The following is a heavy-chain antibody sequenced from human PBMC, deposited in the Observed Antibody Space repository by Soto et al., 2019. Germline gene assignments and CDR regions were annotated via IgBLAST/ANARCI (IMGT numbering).Heavy chain of an antibody. D-gene: IGHD3-3*01. Sequence: NPSETLSLTCTVSGGSISSGGYYWSWIRQHPGKGLEWIGYIYYSGSTYYNPSLKSRVTTSVDTSKNQFSLKLSSVTAADTAVYYCARCPTFFWSGYYKGYYMDVWGEGTTVTVSS. CDR3: ARCPTFFWSGYYKGYYMDV. J-gene: IGHJ6*03. V-gene: IGHV4-31*03. CDR2: IYYSGST. CDR1: GGSISSGGYY.